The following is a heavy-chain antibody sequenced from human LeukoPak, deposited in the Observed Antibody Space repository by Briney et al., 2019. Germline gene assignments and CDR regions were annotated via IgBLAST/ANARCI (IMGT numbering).Heavy chain of an antibody. V-gene: IGHV1-8*01. J-gene: IGHJ4*02. CDR2: MNPNSGNT. D-gene: IGHD3-9*01. CDR3: ARDLHDILTDYQEYYFDY. Sequence: ASVKVSCKASGYTFTSYDINWVRQAPGQGLEWMGWMNPNSGNTGYAQKFQGRVTMTRNTSISTAYMELSSLRSEDTAVYYCARDLHDILTDYQEYYFDYWGQGTLVTVSS. CDR1: GYTFTSYD.